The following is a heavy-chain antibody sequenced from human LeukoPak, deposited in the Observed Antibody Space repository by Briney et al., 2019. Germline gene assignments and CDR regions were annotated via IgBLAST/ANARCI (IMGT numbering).Heavy chain of an antibody. CDR1: GDSTSSDRYY. V-gene: IGHV4-39*01. CDR2: IYYSGST. J-gene: IGHJ4*02. CDR3: ARGRPYSGGYHLDY. Sequence: SETLSLTCTISGDSTSSDRYYGGWVRQPPGKELEWIGNIYYSGSTYYNPSLKSRVTMSVDTSKNQFFLKLNSVTAADTAVYYCARGRPYSGGYHLDYWGQGTLVTVSP. D-gene: IGHD1-26*01.